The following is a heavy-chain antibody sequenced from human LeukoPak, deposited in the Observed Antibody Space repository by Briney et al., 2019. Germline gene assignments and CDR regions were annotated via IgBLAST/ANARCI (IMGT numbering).Heavy chain of an antibody. CDR3: ARDAPFKYCSSTSCSGFDY. D-gene: IGHD2-2*01. V-gene: IGHV1-46*03. J-gene: IGHJ4*02. CDR2: XNXXVGIT. Sequence: XNXXVGITSYAQKFQGRVTMTRDKSTSTVYMELSSLRSEDTAVYYCARDAPFKYCSSTSCSGFDYWGQGTLVTVSS.